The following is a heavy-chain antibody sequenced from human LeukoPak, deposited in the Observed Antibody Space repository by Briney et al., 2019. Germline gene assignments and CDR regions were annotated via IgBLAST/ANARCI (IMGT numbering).Heavy chain of an antibody. CDR3: ARGGRRYFDYFDY. V-gene: IGHV1-3*01. CDR2: INAGNGNT. CDR1: GDTFTSYA. J-gene: IGHJ4*02. D-gene: IGHD3-9*01. Sequence: GASVTVSCKASGDTFTSYAMHWVRQAPGQRLEWVGWINAGNGNTKYSQKFQGRVTITRDTSASTAYMELSSLRSEDTAVYYCARGGRRYFDYFDYWGQGTLVTVSS.